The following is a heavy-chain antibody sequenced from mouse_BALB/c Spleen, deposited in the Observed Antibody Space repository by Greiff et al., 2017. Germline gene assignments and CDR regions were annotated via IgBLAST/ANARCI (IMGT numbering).Heavy chain of an antibody. J-gene: IGHJ3*01. CDR3: AREGDGYVAWFAY. CDR1: GYAFTNYL. CDR2: INPGSGGT. D-gene: IGHD2-2*01. V-gene: IGHV1-54*02. Sequence: QVQLQQSGAELVRPGTSVKVSCKASGYAFTNYLIEWVKQRPGQGLEWIGVINPGSGGTNYNEKFKGKATLTADKSSNTAYMQLSSLTSEDSAVYFCAREGDGYVAWFAYWGQGTLVTVSA.